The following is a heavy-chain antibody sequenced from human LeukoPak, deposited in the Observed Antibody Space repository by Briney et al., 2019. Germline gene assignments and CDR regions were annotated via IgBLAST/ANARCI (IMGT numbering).Heavy chain of an antibody. CDR1: GFTFSNYA. CDR3: AKDYRGSGYFFDV. V-gene: IGHV3-23*01. D-gene: IGHD3-3*01. J-gene: IGHJ3*01. Sequence: GGSLRLSCAGSGFTFSNYAMSWVRQAPGKGLEWVSVISCNGDTTYYADSVKGRFTISRDNSKNTLYLQMNSLRAEDTAIYSCAKDYRGSGYFFDVWGQGTMVAVSS. CDR2: ISCNGDTT.